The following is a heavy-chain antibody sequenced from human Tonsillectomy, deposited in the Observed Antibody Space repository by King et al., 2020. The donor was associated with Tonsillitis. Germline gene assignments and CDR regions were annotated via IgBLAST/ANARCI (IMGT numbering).Heavy chain of an antibody. D-gene: IGHD3-22*01. CDR2: ISDDESNK. Sequence: VHLVESGGGVVQPGRSLRLSCAASGFTFSSYGMHWVRQAPGKGLEWVAVISDDESNKYYADSVEGRFTIFRDNSRNTLYLQMNSLRAEDTAVYYCARRAPYYDSSGYSYWFAPWGQGTLVTVSS. V-gene: IGHV3-33*05. J-gene: IGHJ5*02. CDR3: ARRAPYYDSSGYSYWFAP. CDR1: GFTFSSYG.